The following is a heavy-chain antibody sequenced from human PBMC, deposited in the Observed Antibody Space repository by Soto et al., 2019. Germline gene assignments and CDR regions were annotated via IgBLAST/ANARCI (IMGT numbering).Heavy chain of an antibody. D-gene: IGHD6-13*01. CDR1: GFTFGAYT. V-gene: IGHV3-49*03. J-gene: IGHJ4*02. Sequence: GGSLRLSCSTSGFTFGAYTMTWFRQAPGKGLEWVAFIRGEDYGGTTEYAAPVKGRFTVSRDNSKGVAYLEMNNLKSDDTAVYYCTRVVAAAGDHWGRGTLVTVSS. CDR3: TRVVAAAGDH. CDR2: IRGEDYGGTT.